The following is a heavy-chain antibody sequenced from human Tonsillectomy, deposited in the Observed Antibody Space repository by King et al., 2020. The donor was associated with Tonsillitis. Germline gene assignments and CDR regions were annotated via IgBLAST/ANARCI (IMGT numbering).Heavy chain of an antibody. D-gene: IGHD2-2*01. CDR2: IIPIFDTA. Sequence: QVQLVESGAEVKKPGSSVKVSCKASGGTFSSYAISWVRQAPGQGLEWMGGIIPIFDTANYAQNFQGRVTITADESTTTAYMELSSLRSEDTAVYYCARGYCSSTSCSYFGSWGQGTLVTVSS. V-gene: IGHV1-69*01. CDR1: GGTFSSYA. CDR3: ARGYCSSTSCSYFGS. J-gene: IGHJ4*02.